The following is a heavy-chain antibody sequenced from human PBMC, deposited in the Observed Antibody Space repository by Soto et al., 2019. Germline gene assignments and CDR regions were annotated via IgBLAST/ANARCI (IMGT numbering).Heavy chain of an antibody. CDR2: IYYSGST. D-gene: IGHD4-17*01. CDR1: GGSISSYY. J-gene: IGHJ4*02. V-gene: IGHV4-59*08. Sequence: PSETLSLTCTVSGGSISSYYWSWIRQPPGKGLEWIGSIYYSGSTNYNPSLKSRVTISVYTSKNQFSLKLSSVTAADTAVYYCARQKDYGGAFDYWGQGTLVTVSS. CDR3: ARQKDYGGAFDY.